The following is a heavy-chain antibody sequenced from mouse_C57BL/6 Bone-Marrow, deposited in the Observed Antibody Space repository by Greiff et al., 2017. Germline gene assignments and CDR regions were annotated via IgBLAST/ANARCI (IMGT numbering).Heavy chain of an antibody. D-gene: IGHD1-2*01. Sequence: QVQLQQPGAELVKPGASVKLSCKASGYTFTSYWMHWVKQRPGQGLEWIGMIHPTSGSTNYNEKFKSKATLTVDKSSSTAYMQLSSLTSEDSAVYYCAREGLTTAWDVDVRGTGATVTVSS. V-gene: IGHV1-64*01. J-gene: IGHJ1*03. CDR2: IHPTSGST. CDR3: AREGLTTAWDVDV. CDR1: GYTFTSYW.